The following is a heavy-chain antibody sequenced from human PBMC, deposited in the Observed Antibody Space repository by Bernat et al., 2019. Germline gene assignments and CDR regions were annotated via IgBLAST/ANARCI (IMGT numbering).Heavy chain of an antibody. CDR3: ARDSISSDY. V-gene: IGHV3-7*03. J-gene: IGHJ4*02. CDR2: IKQDGSEK. Sequence: EVQLVESGGGLVQPGGSLRLSCAASGFIFSSYWMSWVRQAPGKGLEWVANIKQDGSEKYYVDSVKGRFTISRDNAKNSLYLQMNSLRAEDTAVYYCARDSISSDYWGQGTLVTVSS. CDR1: GFIFSSYW.